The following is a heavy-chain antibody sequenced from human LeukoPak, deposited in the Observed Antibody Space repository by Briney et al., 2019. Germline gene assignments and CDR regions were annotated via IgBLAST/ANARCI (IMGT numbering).Heavy chain of an antibody. CDR3: ARSYYDYVWGIPLDY. CDR2: INHSGST. V-gene: IGHV4-34*01. CDR1: GGSISTYY. D-gene: IGHD3-16*01. Sequence: SETLSLTCTVSGGSISTYYWSWIRQPPGKGLEWIGEINHSGSTNYNPSLKSRVTISVDTSKNQFSLKLSSVTAADTAVYYCARSYYDYVWGIPLDYWGQGTLVTVSS. J-gene: IGHJ4*02.